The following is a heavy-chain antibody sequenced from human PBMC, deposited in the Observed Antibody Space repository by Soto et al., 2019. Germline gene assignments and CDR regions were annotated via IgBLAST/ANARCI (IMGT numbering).Heavy chain of an antibody. CDR1: GGSISSVNYF. CDR3: ASLIRDRDYSGSTYYDY. V-gene: IGHV4-31*03. D-gene: IGHD6-19*01. J-gene: IGHJ4*02. Sequence: SETLSLTCTVSGGSISSVNYFWSWLRQHPGKGLEWIGNIYYTGSSYYNPSLKSRVTISLDTSKNQFSLKLSSVTAADTAVYYCASLIRDRDYSGSTYYDYWGQGTLVTVSS. CDR2: IYYTGSS.